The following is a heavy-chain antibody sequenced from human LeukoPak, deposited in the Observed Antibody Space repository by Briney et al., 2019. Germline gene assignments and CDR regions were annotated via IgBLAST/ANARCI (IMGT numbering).Heavy chain of an antibody. CDR3: ATFPYYYDSRSTPGYFQH. D-gene: IGHD3-22*01. Sequence: VASVKVSCKASGYTFTNFDINWVRQATGQGLEWMGWINPNSGNTGFAQNFQGRVTVTRITSISTAYMELNSLRSEDTAVYYCATFPYYYDSRSTPGYFQHWGQGTLVTVSS. CDR2: INPNSGNT. V-gene: IGHV1-8*01. J-gene: IGHJ1*01. CDR1: GYTFTNFD.